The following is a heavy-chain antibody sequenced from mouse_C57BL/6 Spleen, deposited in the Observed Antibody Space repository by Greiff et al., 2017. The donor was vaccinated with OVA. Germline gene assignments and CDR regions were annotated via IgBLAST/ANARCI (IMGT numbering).Heavy chain of an antibody. CDR3: ASLNSNYDAMDY. D-gene: IGHD2-5*01. CDR1: GYTFTSYW. Sequence: QVQLKQPGAELVKPGASVKMSCKASGYTFTSYWITWVKQRPGQGLEWIGDIYPGSGSTNYNEKFKSKATLTVDTSSSTAYMQLSSLTSEDSAVYYCASLNSNYDAMDYWGQGTSVTVSS. V-gene: IGHV1-55*01. J-gene: IGHJ4*01. CDR2: IYPGSGST.